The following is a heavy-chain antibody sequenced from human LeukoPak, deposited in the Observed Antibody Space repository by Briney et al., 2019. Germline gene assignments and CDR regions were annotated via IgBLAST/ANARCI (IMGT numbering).Heavy chain of an antibody. J-gene: IGHJ4*02. Sequence: PGGSLRLSCAASGFTFSSYAMSWVRQAPGKVLEMVSAYSGSGGSTYYADSVKGGFITSKDTSNNTLHLPINMLSADTTAVYYCAKKVSVGCSSTSCDVDYWGQGTLVSVPS. CDR3: AKKVSVGCSSTSCDVDY. CDR1: GFTFSSYA. V-gene: IGHV3-23*01. CDR2: YSGSGGST. D-gene: IGHD2-2*01.